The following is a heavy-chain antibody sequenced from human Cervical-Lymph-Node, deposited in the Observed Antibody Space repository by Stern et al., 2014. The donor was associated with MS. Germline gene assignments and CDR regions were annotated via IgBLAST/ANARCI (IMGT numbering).Heavy chain of an antibody. V-gene: IGHV4-59*01. J-gene: IGHJ4*02. CDR2: SYYSGST. CDR3: ARVGVVTQYYFDY. Sequence: QVQLQESGPGLVKPSETLSLTCTVSGGSISSYYWSWIRQPPGKGLEWIGYSYYSGSTNYNPSLKSRFTISVDTSKNQFSLKLSSVTAADTAVYYCARVGVVTQYYFDYWGQGTLVTVSS. CDR1: GGSISSYY. D-gene: IGHD4-23*01.